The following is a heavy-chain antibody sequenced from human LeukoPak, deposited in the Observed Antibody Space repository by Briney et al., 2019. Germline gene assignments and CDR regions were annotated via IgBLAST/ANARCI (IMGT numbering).Heavy chain of an antibody. CDR3: ATQTYYYDSSGYY. D-gene: IGHD3-22*01. Sequence: GGSLRLSCAASGFTFSSYAMSWVRQAPGKGLEWVSAISGSGGSTYYADSVKGRFTISRDNSKNTLYLQMNSLRAEDTAVYYCATQTYYYDSSGYYWGQGTLVTVSS. CDR1: GFTFSSYA. CDR2: ISGSGGST. J-gene: IGHJ4*02. V-gene: IGHV3-23*01.